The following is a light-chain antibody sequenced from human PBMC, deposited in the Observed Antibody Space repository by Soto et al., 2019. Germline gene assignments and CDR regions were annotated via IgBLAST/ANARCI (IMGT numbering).Light chain of an antibody. J-gene: IGLJ1*01. V-gene: IGLV2-23*02. Sequence: ALTQPASVSGSPGQSITISCTGTSSDVGSYNLVSWYQQHPGKAPKLMIYEVSKRPSGVSNRFSGSKSGNTASLTISGLQAEDEADYYCCSYAGSSLYVFGTGTRSPS. CDR2: EVS. CDR3: CSYAGSSLYV. CDR1: SSDVGSYNL.